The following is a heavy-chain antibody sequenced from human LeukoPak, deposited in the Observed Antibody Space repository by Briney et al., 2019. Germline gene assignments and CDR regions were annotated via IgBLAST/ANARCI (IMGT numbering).Heavy chain of an antibody. CDR2: IYYSGNT. CDR1: NTSISTYY. J-gene: IGHJ4*02. D-gene: IGHD5-18*01. Sequence: PSETLSLTCTVSNTSISTYYWSWIRQPPGKGLEWIGYIYYSGNTNYNSSLKSRVTISLDTSKNQFSPKLSSVTAADTAVYYCARGNRLGDSYGLDYWGQGTLVTVSS. CDR3: ARGNRLGDSYGLDY. V-gene: IGHV4-59*01.